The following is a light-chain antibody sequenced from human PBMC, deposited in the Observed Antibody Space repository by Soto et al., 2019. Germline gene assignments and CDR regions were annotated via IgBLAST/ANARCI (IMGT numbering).Light chain of an antibody. J-gene: IGLJ2*01. Sequence: QSALTQPPSASGSPGQSVTISCTGTSSDVGGYNYVSWYQQHPGKAPKLMIYEVSKRPSGVPDRFSGSKSGNTASLTVSGLQAEDEADYYCSPYAGSNFGVVFGGGTKLTVL. CDR2: EVS. V-gene: IGLV2-8*01. CDR1: SSDVGGYNY. CDR3: SPYAGSNFGVV.